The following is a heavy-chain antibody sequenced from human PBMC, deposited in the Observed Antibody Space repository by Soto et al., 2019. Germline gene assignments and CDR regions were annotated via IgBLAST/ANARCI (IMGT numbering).Heavy chain of an antibody. Sequence: GASVKVSCKASGYTFTSYAMHWVRQAPGQRLEWMGWINAGNGNTKYSQKFQGRVTITRDTSASTAYMELSSLRSEDTAVYYCARSRAWWLMHYFDYWGQGTLVTVSS. D-gene: IGHD2-15*01. CDR3: ARSRAWWLMHYFDY. V-gene: IGHV1-3*01. J-gene: IGHJ4*02. CDR2: INAGNGNT. CDR1: GYTFTSYA.